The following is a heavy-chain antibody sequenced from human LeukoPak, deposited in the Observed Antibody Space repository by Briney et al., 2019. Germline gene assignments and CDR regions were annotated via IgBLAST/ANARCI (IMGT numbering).Heavy chain of an antibody. J-gene: IGHJ5*02. CDR2: ISYDGSNK. V-gene: IGHV3-30*18. CDR3: AKDLGITMIVVGPPWFDP. D-gene: IGHD3-22*01. Sequence: PGRSLRLSCAASGFTFSSYGMHWVRQAPGKGLEWVAVISYDGSNKYYADSVKGRFTISRDNSKNTLYLQMNSLRAEDTAVYYCAKDLGITMIVVGPPWFDPWGQGTLVTVSS. CDR1: GFTFSSYG.